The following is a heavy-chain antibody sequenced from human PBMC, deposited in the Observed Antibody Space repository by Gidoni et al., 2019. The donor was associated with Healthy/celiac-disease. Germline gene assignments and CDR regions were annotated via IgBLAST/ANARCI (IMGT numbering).Heavy chain of an antibody. CDR2: IYYSGST. CDR1: GGSISSYY. V-gene: IGHV4-59*08. Sequence: QVQLQESGPGLVKPSETLSLTCTVSGGSISSYYWSWIRQPPGKGLEWIGYIYYSGSTNYNPSLKSRVTISVDTSKNQFSLKLSSVTAADTAVYYCARRGGYCSSTSCGSGENWYFDLWGRGTLVTVSS. D-gene: IGHD2-2*03. J-gene: IGHJ2*01. CDR3: ARRGGYCSSTSCGSGENWYFDL.